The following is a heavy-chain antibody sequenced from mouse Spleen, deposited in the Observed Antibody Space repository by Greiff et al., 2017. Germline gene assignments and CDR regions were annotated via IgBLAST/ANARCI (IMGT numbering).Heavy chain of an antibody. CDR1: GYSFTSYW. D-gene: IGHD1-1*01. CDR3: ALGSYCYGRSPAWFAY. Sequence: VQLQQPGAELVRPGASVKLSCKASGYSFTSYWMNWVKQRPGQGLEWIGMIHPSDSETRLNQKFKGKATLTVDKSSSTAYMELRSLTSEDSAVDYCALGSYCYGRSPAWFAYWGQGTLVTVSA. V-gene: IGHV1-74*01. J-gene: IGHJ3*01. CDR2: IHPSDSET.